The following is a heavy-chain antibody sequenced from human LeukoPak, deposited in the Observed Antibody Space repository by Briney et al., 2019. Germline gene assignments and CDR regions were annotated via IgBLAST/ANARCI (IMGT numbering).Heavy chain of an antibody. CDR1: GGSISSYY. D-gene: IGHD6-19*01. Sequence: SETLSLTCTVSGGSISSYYWSWIRQPPGKGLEWIGYIYYSGSTNYNPSLKSRVTISVDTSKNQFSLKLSSVTAADTAVYYCVRFFSAVSAFDIWGQGTMVTVSS. V-gene: IGHV4-59*01. J-gene: IGHJ3*02. CDR3: VRFFSAVSAFDI. CDR2: IYYSGST.